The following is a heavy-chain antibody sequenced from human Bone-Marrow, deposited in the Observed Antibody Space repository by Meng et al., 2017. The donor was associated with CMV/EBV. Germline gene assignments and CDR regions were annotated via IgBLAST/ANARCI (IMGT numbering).Heavy chain of an antibody. CDR1: GGSISSGDYY. CDR3: AKDVVVVTPGYFDY. D-gene: IGHD3-22*01. V-gene: IGHV4-30-4*08. CDR2: IYYSGST. Sequence: SETLSLTCTVSGGSISSGDYYWSWIRQPPGKGLEWIGYIYYSGSTYYNPSLKSRVTISVDTSKNQFSLKLSSVTAADTAVYYCAKDVVVVTPGYFDYWGQGTLVTVSS. J-gene: IGHJ4*02.